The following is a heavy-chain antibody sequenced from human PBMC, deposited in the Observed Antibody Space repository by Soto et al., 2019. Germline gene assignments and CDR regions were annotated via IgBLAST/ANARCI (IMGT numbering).Heavy chain of an antibody. CDR3: AKLRFLASSSSLFDY. J-gene: IGHJ4*02. CDR2: ISGSGGST. Sequence: GGSLRLSCAASGFTFSSYAMSWVRQAPGKGLEWVSAISGSGGSTYYADSVKGRFTISRDNSKNTLYLQMNSLRAEDTAVYYCAKLRFLASSSSLFDYWGQGTLVTVSS. CDR1: GFTFSSYA. D-gene: IGHD6-6*01. V-gene: IGHV3-23*01.